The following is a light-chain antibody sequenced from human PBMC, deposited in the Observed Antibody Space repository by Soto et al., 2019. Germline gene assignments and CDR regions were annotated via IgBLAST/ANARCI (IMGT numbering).Light chain of an antibody. Sequence: QSVLTQPPSASGTPGQRVTISCSGSNSNIGSNTVNWYQQLPGTAPKLLIYYDNLRPSGVPDRISGSKSGTSDSLAISGLQSDDEAHYYCAAWDDSLNGRVFGTGTKLNVL. CDR1: NSNIGSNT. CDR3: AAWDDSLNGRV. J-gene: IGLJ1*01. V-gene: IGLV1-44*01. CDR2: YDN.